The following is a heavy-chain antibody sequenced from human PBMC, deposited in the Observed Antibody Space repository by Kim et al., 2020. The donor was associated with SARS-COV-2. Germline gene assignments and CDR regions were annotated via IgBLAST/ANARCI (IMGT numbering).Heavy chain of an antibody. J-gene: IGHJ6*02. CDR1: GFTFSLYA. CDR3: VRDIIGGPGLEV. D-gene: IGHD3-16*01. V-gene: IGHV3-48*02. Sequence: GGSLRLSCAASGFTFSLYAMNWVRQAPGKGLEWVAYISTNSSAIYHADSVKGRFTISRSNAKNSLSLQMNSLRDEDTAIYYCVRDIIGGPGLEVWG. CDR2: ISTNSSAI.